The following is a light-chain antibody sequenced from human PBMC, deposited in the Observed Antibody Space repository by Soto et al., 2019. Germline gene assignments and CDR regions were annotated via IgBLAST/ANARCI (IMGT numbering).Light chain of an antibody. Sequence: DIQMTQSPSTLSASVGDRVTITCRASQTISRRLAWYQQKPGKAPKLLIYDASSLESGVPSSFNGSGSGTXXXXAXXSLXXXXXXXYYCQQYNTFPITFGQGTRLEIK. J-gene: IGKJ5*01. CDR1: QTISRR. CDR2: DAS. CDR3: QQYNTFPIT. V-gene: IGKV1-5*01.